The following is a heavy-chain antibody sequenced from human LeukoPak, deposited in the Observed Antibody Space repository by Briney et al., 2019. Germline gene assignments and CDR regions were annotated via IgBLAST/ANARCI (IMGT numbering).Heavy chain of an antibody. CDR3: TRVGPSLHWNPDY. Sequence: SETLSLXCTVPGGSMSSYYWMWIRQPPGKGLEWIGSISYNGKTNHNPSLKSRVTISVDTSKNQFSLKLSSVTAADTAVYYCTRVGPSLHWNPDYWGQGTLVTVSS. D-gene: IGHD1-1*01. CDR2: ISYNGKT. V-gene: IGHV4-59*01. CDR1: GGSMSSYY. J-gene: IGHJ4*02.